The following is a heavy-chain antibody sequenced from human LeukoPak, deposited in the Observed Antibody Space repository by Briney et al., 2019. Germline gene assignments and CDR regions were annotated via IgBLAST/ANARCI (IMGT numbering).Heavy chain of an antibody. CDR3: AKDKDTPATAQPQRGYFES. CDR2: INGPSNMI. D-gene: IGHD6-25*01. CDR1: GFTFSDYY. V-gene: IGHV3-48*01. Sequence: GGSLRLSCAASGFTFSDYYMNWVRQAPGKGLEWISFINGPSNMIYYTDSVKGRFTNSRDNSKNTVVLQMNSLRAEDTAVYFCAKDKDTPATAQPQRGYFESWGRGTLVTVSS. J-gene: IGHJ4*02.